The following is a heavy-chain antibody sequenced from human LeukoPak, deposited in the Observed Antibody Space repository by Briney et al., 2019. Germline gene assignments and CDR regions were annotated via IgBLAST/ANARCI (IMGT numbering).Heavy chain of an antibody. Sequence: SETLSLTCTVSGGSISSYYRSWIRQPAGKGLEWIGRIYTSGSTNYNPSLKSRVTMSVDTSKNQFSLKLSSVTAADTAVYYCARDIPPRGLGALSLTYYFDYWGQGTLVTVSS. CDR1: GGSISSYY. D-gene: IGHD1-26*01. J-gene: IGHJ4*02. CDR2: IYTSGST. CDR3: ARDIPPRGLGALSLTYYFDY. V-gene: IGHV4-4*07.